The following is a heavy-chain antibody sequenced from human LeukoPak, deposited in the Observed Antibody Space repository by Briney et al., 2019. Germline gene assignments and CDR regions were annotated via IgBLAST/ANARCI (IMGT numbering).Heavy chain of an antibody. CDR3: ASSRGYSYGPYFDY. D-gene: IGHD5-18*01. J-gene: IGHJ4*02. V-gene: IGHV1-69*01. CDR2: IIPIFGRA. CDR1: GGTFSSYA. Sequence: GASVKVSCKASGGTFSSYAISWVRQAPGQGLEWMGGIIPIFGRANYAQKFQGRVTITADESTSTAYMELSSLRSEDTAVYYCASSRGYSYGPYFDYWGQGTLVTVSS.